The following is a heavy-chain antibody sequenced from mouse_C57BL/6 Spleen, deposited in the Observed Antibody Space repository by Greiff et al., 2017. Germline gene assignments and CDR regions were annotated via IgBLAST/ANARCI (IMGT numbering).Heavy chain of an antibody. Sequence: VQLQQSGPELVKPGASVKIPCKASGYTFTDYNMDWVKQSHGKSLEWIGDINPNNGGSIYNQKFTGKATLTVDKSSSTAYMELRSLTSEDTAVYYCARSWLLRGWYFDVWGTGTTVTVSS. D-gene: IGHD2-3*01. CDR3: ARSWLLRGWYFDV. J-gene: IGHJ1*03. V-gene: IGHV1-18*01. CDR1: GYTFTDYN. CDR2: INPNNGGS.